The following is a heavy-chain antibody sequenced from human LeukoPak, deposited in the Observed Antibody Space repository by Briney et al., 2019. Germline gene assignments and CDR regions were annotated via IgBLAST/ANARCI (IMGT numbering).Heavy chain of an antibody. CDR1: GFTFSSCA. CDR2: ISGSGGTT. Sequence: PGGSLRLSCAASGFTFSSCAMSWVRQAPGQGLEWVSVISGSGGTTYSADSVKGRFTISRDNSKNTLYLQMNSLRAEDTAAYYCARERGNNGGNTNGYFGYWGQGTLVTVSS. V-gene: IGHV3-23*01. D-gene: IGHD4-23*01. CDR3: ARERGNNGGNTNGYFGY. J-gene: IGHJ4*02.